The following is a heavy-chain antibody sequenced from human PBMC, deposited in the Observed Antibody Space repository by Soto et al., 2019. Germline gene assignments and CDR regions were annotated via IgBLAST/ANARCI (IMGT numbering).Heavy chain of an antibody. Sequence: QVQLVQSGAEVKKPGSSVKVSCKASGGPFRSFAISWVRQAPGQGLEWMGGIVPMFGPATYAQKFQGRVTITADESTSKAYMELSSLRSEDTVVYYCAARHCSTTSCYYDMDVWGQGTTVTVSS. D-gene: IGHD2-2*01. CDR1: GGPFRSFA. V-gene: IGHV1-69*01. CDR3: AARHCSTTSCYYDMDV. J-gene: IGHJ6*02. CDR2: IVPMFGPA.